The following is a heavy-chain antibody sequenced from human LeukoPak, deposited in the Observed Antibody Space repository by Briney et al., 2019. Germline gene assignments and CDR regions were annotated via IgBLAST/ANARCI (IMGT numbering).Heavy chain of an antibody. CDR2: ISAYNGNT. CDR3: ARGDPADYYYGMGV. Sequence: ASVKVSCKASGYTFTSYGISWVRQAPGQGLEWMGWISAYNGNTNYAQKLQGRVTMTTDTSTSTAYMELRSLRSDDTAVYYCARGDPADYYYGMGVWGQGTTVTVSS. V-gene: IGHV1-18*01. J-gene: IGHJ6*02. CDR1: GYTFTSYG.